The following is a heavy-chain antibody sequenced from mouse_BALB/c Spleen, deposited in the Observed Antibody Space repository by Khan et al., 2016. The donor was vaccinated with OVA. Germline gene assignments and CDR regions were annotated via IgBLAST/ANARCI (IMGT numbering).Heavy chain of an antibody. CDR1: GYSFTGFN. CDR2: IDPYYGGT. Sequence: EVQLQQSGPELEKPGASVKISCKASGYSFTGFNMNWVKQSNGKSLEWIGNIDPYYGGTTYIQQVKGKATLTVDKSSSTADMQLKSLTSEDSAVYYCARGVYVPSYAMDYWGQGTSVTVSS. D-gene: IGHD1-1*01. V-gene: IGHV1-39*01. J-gene: IGHJ4*01. CDR3: ARGVYVPSYAMDY.